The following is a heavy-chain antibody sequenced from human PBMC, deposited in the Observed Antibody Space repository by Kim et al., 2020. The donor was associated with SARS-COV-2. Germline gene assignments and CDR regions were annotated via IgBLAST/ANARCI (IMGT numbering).Heavy chain of an antibody. CDR3: ASAGGGNTGFDF. V-gene: IGHV1-46*01. Sequence: ASVKVSCKASGFPFTSYYIHWVRQAPGQGLEWMGLINPSGGSTSFPQKFQGRISVTRDTSTSTLYMELSSLRSEDTAIYYCASAGGGNTGFDFWGQGTLVTVSS. CDR2: INPSGGST. J-gene: IGHJ4*02. CDR1: GFPFTSYY. D-gene: IGHD2-15*01.